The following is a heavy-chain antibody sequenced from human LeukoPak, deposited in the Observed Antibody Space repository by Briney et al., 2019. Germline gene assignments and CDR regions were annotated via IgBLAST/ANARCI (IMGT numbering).Heavy chain of an antibody. D-gene: IGHD5-12*01. CDR3: AREGGGGDSGYYYDYYYYYMDV. J-gene: IGHJ6*03. V-gene: IGHV4-59*01. Sequence: PSETLSLTCTVSGGSISSYYRSWIRQPPGKGLEWIGYIYYSGSTNYNPSLKSRVTILVDTSKNQFSLKLSAVTAADTAAYYCAREGGGGDSGYYYDYYYYYMDVWGKGTTVTVSS. CDR2: IYYSGST. CDR1: GGSISSYY.